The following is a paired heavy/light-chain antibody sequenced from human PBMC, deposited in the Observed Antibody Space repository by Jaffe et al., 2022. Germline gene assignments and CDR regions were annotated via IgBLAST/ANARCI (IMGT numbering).Light chain of an antibody. V-gene: IGKV1-9*01. CDR3: QQLNSYPRFA. CDR2: AAS. CDR1: QGISSY. Sequence: DIQLTQSPSFLSASVGDRVTITCRASQGISSYLAWYQQKPGKAPKLLIYAASTLQSGVPSRFSGSGSGTEFTLTISSLQPEDFATYYCQQLNSYPRFAFGPGTKVDIK. J-gene: IGKJ3*01.
Heavy chain of an antibody. D-gene: IGHD1-26*01. Sequence: QVTLRESGPALVKPTQTLTLTCTFSGFSLSTSGMCVSWVRQPPGKALEWLALIDWDDDKYYSTSLKTRLTISKDTSKNQVVLTMTNMDPVDTATYYCARIQRELLTHYYYYYMDVWGKGTTVTVSS. CDR3: ARIQRELLTHYYYYYMDV. J-gene: IGHJ6*03. CDR1: GFSLSTSGMC. V-gene: IGHV2-70*20. CDR2: IDWDDDK.